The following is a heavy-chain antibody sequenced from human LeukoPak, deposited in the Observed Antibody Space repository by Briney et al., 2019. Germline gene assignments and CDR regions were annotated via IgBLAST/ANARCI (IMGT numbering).Heavy chain of an antibody. CDR2: IRNKAYGVTT. V-gene: IGHV3-49*04. CDR1: GFTFSNYG. J-gene: IGHJ4*02. Sequence: GRSLRLSCAASGFTFSNYGMHWVRQAPGKGLEWVGFIRNKAYGVTTEYAASVKGRFTISRDDSKSIAYLQMNSLKTEDTAVYYCTRDTGYYDSSGSYYTQPNDYWGQGTLVTVSS. CDR3: TRDTGYYDSSGSYYTQPNDY. D-gene: IGHD3-22*01.